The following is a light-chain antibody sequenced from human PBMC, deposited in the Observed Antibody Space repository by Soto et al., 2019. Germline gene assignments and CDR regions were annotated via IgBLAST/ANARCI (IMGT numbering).Light chain of an antibody. CDR1: QSVNSRF. V-gene: IGKV3-20*01. J-gene: IGKJ2*01. CDR2: AAS. CDR3: QRYCDSPPNT. Sequence: EIVLTQSPGTLSLSPGESATLSCRASQSVNSRFLAWYQHKPGKAPRLLIYAASTSATGIPDRFSGSASGKEFFTLTFRRLEPEDFAVYYCQRYCDSPPNTFGQGTKLEIK.